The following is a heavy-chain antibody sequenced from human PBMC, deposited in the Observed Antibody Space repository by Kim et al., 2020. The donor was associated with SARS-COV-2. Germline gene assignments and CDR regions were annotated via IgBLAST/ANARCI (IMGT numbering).Heavy chain of an antibody. Sequence: QKFQGRVTMTRNTSISTAYMELSSLRSEDTAVYYCARGLPHYGSGSFMGDWGQGTLVTVSS. D-gene: IGHD3-10*01. V-gene: IGHV1-8*01. J-gene: IGHJ4*02. CDR3: ARGLPHYGSGSFMGD.